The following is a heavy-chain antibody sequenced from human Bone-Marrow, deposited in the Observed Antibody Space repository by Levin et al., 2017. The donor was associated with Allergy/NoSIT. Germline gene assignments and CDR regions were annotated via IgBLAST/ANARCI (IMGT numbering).Heavy chain of an antibody. CDR2: ISYDGTNK. D-gene: IGHD4-17*01. CDR1: GFRFNEYG. V-gene: IGHV3-30*03. CDR3: ARFNGVYGDYGLDV. Sequence: SCGASGFRFNEYGMHWVRQAPGKGLEWVAVISYDGTNKFYGDSAKGRFTISRDKSKNTLYLEMNSLTPEDTAIYYCARFNGVYGDYGLDVWGQGTTVTVSS. J-gene: IGHJ6*02.